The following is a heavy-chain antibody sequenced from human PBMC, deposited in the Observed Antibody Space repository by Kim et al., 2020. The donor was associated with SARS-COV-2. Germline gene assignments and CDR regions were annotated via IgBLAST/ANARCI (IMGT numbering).Heavy chain of an antibody. Sequence: ASVKVSCKASGYTFTSYAMNWVRQAPGQGLEWMGWINTNTGNPTYAQGFTGRFVFSLDTSVSTAYLQISSLKAEDTAVYYCARSYSAYGDYDVIDYWGQGTLVTVSS. V-gene: IGHV7-4-1*02. CDR1: GYTFTSYA. CDR2: INTNTGNP. D-gene: IGHD4-17*01. J-gene: IGHJ4*02. CDR3: ARSYSAYGDYDVIDY.